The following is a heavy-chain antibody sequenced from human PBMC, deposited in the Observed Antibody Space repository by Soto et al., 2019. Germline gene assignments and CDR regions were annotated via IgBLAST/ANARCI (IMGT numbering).Heavy chain of an antibody. CDR3: ASPFTPTVTTGPHYYYPGMDV. Sequence: QVQLVQSGAEVKKPGSSVKVSCKASGGTFSSYTISWVRQAPGQGLEWMGRIIPILGIANYAQKFQGRVTITADKPTRTAYRELSSLRSEDTAVYYCASPFTPTVTTGPHYYYPGMDVWGQGTTVTVSS. CDR2: IIPILGIA. J-gene: IGHJ6*02. CDR1: GGTFSSYT. V-gene: IGHV1-69*02. D-gene: IGHD4-17*01.